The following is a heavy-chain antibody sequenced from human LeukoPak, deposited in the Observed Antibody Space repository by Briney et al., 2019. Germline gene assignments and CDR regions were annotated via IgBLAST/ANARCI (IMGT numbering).Heavy chain of an antibody. V-gene: IGHV4-34*01. CDR2: INHSGST. CDR3: ARSHMRPRYTMVPKNWFDP. J-gene: IGHJ5*02. CDR1: GGSFSGYY. D-gene: IGHD3-10*01. Sequence: PSETLSLTCAVYGGSFSGYYWSWIRQPPGKGLEWIGEINHSGSTNYNPSLKSRVTISVDTSKNQFSLKLSSVTAADTAVYYCARSHMRPRYTMVPKNWFDPWGQGTLVTVSS.